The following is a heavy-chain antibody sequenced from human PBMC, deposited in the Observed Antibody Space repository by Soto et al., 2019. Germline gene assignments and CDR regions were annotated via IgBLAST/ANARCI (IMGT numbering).Heavy chain of an antibody. V-gene: IGHV3-23*01. J-gene: IGHJ4*02. D-gene: IGHD6-19*01. CDR1: GFTFSSYA. CDR3: AKDQVYSSAWYSDFHN. Sequence: GGSLRLSCAASGFTFSSYAMSWVRQAPGKGLEWVSAISGSGGSTYYADSVKGRFTISRDNSKNTLYLQMNSLRAEDTAVYYCAKDQVYSSAWYSDFHNWGQGTLVTVSS. CDR2: ISGSGGST.